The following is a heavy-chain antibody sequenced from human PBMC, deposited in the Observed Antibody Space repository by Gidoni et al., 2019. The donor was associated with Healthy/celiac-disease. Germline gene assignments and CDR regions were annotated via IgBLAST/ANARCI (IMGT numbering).Heavy chain of an antibody. CDR3: ANQRSQYDYIWGTMDV. CDR2: ISYDGKNY. V-gene: IGHV3-30*18. D-gene: IGHD3-16*01. Sequence: QVQLVESGGGVVQPGRSLRLSCASSGFPFSRYGMHWVRQAPGKGLEWVAVISYDGKNYYYGDFVKGRFSISRDNSKNTLYLQMNSLRPEDTAVYYCANQRSQYDYIWGTMDVWGQGTTVTVSS. CDR1: GFPFSRYG. J-gene: IGHJ6*02.